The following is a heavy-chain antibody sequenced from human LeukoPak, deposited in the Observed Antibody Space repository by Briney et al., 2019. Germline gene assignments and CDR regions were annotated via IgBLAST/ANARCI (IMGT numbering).Heavy chain of an antibody. J-gene: IGHJ5*02. V-gene: IGHV4-31*03. CDR3: SRAPATVVELDR. CDR1: GDSISSKGDY. Sequence: PSQTLSLTCTVSGDSISSKGDYWSWIRQHPGKGLEWIGYIYYSGSTYYNPSLKSRVTISVDTSKNQFSLNLSTVTAADTAVYYFSRAPATVVELDRWAQGTLVTVSS. D-gene: IGHD4-23*01. CDR2: IYYSGST.